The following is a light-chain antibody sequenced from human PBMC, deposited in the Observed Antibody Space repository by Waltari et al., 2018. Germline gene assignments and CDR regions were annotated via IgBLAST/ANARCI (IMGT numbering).Light chain of an antibody. J-gene: IGKJ1*01. CDR3: LQYSNFPVT. Sequence: DIHMTQSPSTLSASVGDRVVITCRASQSIGVSLAWYQQKPGKAPKLLIHKASSLQGGVTSRFSGGGSGTVFTLTLSSLQPDDSASYFCLQYSNFPVTFGQGTKVDIK. V-gene: IGKV1-5*03. CDR2: KAS. CDR1: QSIGVS.